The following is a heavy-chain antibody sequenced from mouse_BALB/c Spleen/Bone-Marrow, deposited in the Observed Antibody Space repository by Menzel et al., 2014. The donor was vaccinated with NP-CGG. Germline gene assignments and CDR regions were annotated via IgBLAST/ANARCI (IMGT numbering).Heavy chain of an antibody. J-gene: IGHJ4*01. V-gene: IGHV1-87*01. CDR2: IYPGDGDT. CDR1: GYTFTSYW. Sequence: VQRVESGAELARPEASVKLSCKASGYTFTSYWMQWVKQRPGQGLEWIGAIYPGDGDTRYTQKFKGKATLTADKSSSTAYMQLSSLASEDSAVYYCARGSDYWGQGTSVTVSS. D-gene: IGHD3-2*02. CDR3: ARGSDY.